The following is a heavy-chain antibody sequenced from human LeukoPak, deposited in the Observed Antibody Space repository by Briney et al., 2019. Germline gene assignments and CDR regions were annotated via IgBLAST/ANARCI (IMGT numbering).Heavy chain of an antibody. CDR1: GFTFSSYA. CDR2: IAADGKDK. J-gene: IGHJ4*02. CDR3: ARDRGRIAVYYFDY. D-gene: IGHD6-19*01. Sequence: GRPLRLSCAASGFTFSSYAMHWVRQAPGKGLEWVAVIAADGKDKHHADSVRGRFTISRDNSKNTLYLQMNSLRTEDTAVYYCARDRGRIAVYYFDYWGQGTLVTVSS. V-gene: IGHV3-30*04.